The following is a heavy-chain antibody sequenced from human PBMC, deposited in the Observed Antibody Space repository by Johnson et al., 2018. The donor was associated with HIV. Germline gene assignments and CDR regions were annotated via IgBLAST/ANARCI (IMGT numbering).Heavy chain of an antibody. Sequence: QVQLVESGGGVVQPGRSLRLSCAASGFAFSNFGMHWVRQAPGKGLEWVAVTSYDGSNKYYADSVKGRFTISRDNSKNTLYLQMNSLRAEDTAVYYCARAGGGSHGAFDIWDQGTMVTVSS. CDR3: ARAGGGSHGAFDI. V-gene: IGHV3-30*03. D-gene: IGHD2-15*01. CDR1: GFAFSNFG. J-gene: IGHJ3*02. CDR2: TSYDGSNK.